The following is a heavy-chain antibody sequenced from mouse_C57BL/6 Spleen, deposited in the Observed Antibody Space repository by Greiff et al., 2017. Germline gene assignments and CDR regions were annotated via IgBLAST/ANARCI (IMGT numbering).Heavy chain of an antibody. J-gene: IGHJ1*03. CDR2: INYDGSST. D-gene: IGHD2-4*01. Sequence: EVQLQESEGGLVQPGSSMKLSCTASGFTFSDYYMAWVRQVPEKGLEWVANINYDGSSTYYLDSLKSRFIISRDNAKNILYLQMSSLKSEDTATYYCARDRDYGTWYFDVWGTGTTVTVSS. CDR1: GFTFSDYY. V-gene: IGHV5-16*01. CDR3: ARDRDYGTWYFDV.